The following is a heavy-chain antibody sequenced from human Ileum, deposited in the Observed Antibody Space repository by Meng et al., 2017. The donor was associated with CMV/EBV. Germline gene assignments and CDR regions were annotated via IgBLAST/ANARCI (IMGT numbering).Heavy chain of an antibody. Sequence: GESLKISCAASTFTLNNYGMNWVRQAPGKGLEWVSGISSSDGRTYYADSVRGRFTISRDNSKNTLYLQMNSLRPEDTAIYYCARDYRKLRYFDYWGQGTLVTVSS. CDR2: ISSSDGRT. CDR3: ARDYRKLRYFDY. J-gene: IGHJ4*02. D-gene: IGHD3-9*01. CDR1: TFTLNNYG. V-gene: IGHV3-23*01.